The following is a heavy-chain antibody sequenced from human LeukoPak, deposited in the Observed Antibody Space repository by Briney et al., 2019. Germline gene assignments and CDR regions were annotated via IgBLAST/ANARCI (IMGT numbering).Heavy chain of an antibody. CDR2: ISAYNSNT. CDR1: GYTFTSYG. D-gene: IGHD6-13*01. Sequence: ASVKVSCKASGYTFTSYGISWVRQAPGQGLEWMGWISAYNSNTNYAQKLQGRVTMTTDTSTSTAYMELRSLRSDDTAVYYCARDLIAAAGPLYYYYYGMDVWGKGTTVTVSS. V-gene: IGHV1-18*04. J-gene: IGHJ6*04. CDR3: ARDLIAAAGPLYYYYYGMDV.